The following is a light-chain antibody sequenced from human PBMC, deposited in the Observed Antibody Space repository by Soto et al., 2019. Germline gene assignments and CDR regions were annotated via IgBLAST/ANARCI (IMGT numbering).Light chain of an antibody. CDR1: ISNIGSNT. CDR2: SDD. V-gene: IGLV1-44*01. Sequence: QSVLTQPPSASGTPGQRVTISCSGSISNIGSNTVNWYQQLPGTAPKLLIYSDDQRPSGVPDRFSGSKSDTSASLAISGPQSEDEADYYCAAWDDSLNGYVVFGGGTKVTVL. CDR3: AAWDDSLNGYVV. J-gene: IGLJ2*01.